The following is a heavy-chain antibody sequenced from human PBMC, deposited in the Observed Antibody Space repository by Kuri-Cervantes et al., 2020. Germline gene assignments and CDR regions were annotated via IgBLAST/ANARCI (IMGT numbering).Heavy chain of an antibody. J-gene: IGHJ6*03. CDR1: GGTFSSYA. CDR3: ARGSAVVRGVLARPIYYMDV. Sequence: SVKVSCKASGGTFSSYAISWVRQAPGQGLEWMGGIIPIFGTANYAQKFQGRFTITRDTSATTAYMELSSLRSEDTAVYYCARGSAVVRGVLARPIYYMDVWGKGTTVTVSS. V-gene: IGHV1-69*05. D-gene: IGHD3-10*01. CDR2: IIPIFGTA.